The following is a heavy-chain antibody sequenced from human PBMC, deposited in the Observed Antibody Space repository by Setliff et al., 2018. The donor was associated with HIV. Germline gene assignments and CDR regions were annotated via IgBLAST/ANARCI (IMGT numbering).Heavy chain of an antibody. CDR1: GFTFDRYW. Sequence: GGSLRLSCAAPGFTFDRYWMHWVRQAPGKGLVWVSRVNTDGSSKTYADSVKDRFTISRDNAKNTLYLQMNSVRGEDTALYYCSLGYCSGDSCYSDPEVAFDIWGHGTMVTVSS. J-gene: IGHJ3*02. V-gene: IGHV3-74*01. CDR3: SLGYCSGDSCYSDPEVAFDI. CDR2: VNTDGSSK. D-gene: IGHD2-15*01.